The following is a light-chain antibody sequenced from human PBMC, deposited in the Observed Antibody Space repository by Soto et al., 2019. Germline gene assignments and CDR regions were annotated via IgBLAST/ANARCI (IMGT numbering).Light chain of an antibody. Sequence: QSVLTQPPSVSGAPGQRVTISCTGSSAHIGAGFDVHWYQQLPGTAPKLLIYGNVDRPSGVPDRFAGSKSGTSASLAITRLQAEDEADDDCQSYDSSLSGDVFGTGTKVTVL. CDR1: SAHIGAGFD. J-gene: IGLJ1*01. V-gene: IGLV1-40*01. CDR2: GNV. CDR3: QSYDSSLSGDV.